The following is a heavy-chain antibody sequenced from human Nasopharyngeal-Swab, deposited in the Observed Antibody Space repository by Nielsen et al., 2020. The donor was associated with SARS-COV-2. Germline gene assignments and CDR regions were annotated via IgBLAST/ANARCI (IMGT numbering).Heavy chain of an antibody. Sequence: SQTLSLTCAVSGGSFSANYWGWIRQPPGKGLEWIGEINHSGSTNYIPSLKSRVTISVDTSKNQFSLKVTSVTAADTAVYYCARGISGVVPAPILGVGPYYHYYSMDVWGKGTTVTVSS. D-gene: IGHD2-2*01. CDR1: GGSFSANY. J-gene: IGHJ6*03. CDR2: INHSGST. V-gene: IGHV4-34*01. CDR3: ARGISGVVPAPILGVGPYYHYYSMDV.